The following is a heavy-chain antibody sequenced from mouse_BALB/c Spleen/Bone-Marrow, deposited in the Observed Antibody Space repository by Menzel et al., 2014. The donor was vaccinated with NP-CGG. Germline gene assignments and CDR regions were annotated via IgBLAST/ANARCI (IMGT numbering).Heavy chain of an antibody. CDR3: ARRIYYAMGY. V-gene: IGHV1-54*01. Sequence: QVQLKDSGPELVRPGTSVKVSCKASGYAFTNYLMEWIKQRPGQGLEWIGVINPGSGGTNYNEKFKGKATLTADKSSSTAYMQLSSLTSDDSAVYFCARRIYYAMGYWGQGTTLTVSS. CDR1: GYAFTNYL. J-gene: IGHJ2*01. D-gene: IGHD2-1*01. CDR2: INPGSGGT.